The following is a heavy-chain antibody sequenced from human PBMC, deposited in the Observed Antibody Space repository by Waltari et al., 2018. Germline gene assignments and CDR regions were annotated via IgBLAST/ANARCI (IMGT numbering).Heavy chain of an antibody. J-gene: IGHJ4*02. Sequence: EVQLVESGEGLVQPGGSLRLSGAASGFTFSYSWMSWARQASGKGLEWVANINPDGSVEYYVDSVKVRFTISRDNARNSLYLQMNSLRAEDTAVYYCQRGDYWGQGTLVTVSS. CDR3: QRGDY. CDR2: INPDGSVE. CDR1: GFTFSYSW. V-gene: IGHV3-7*04.